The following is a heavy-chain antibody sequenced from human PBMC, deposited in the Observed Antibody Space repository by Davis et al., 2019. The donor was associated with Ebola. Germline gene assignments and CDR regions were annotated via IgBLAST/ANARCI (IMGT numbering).Heavy chain of an antibody. V-gene: IGHV1-69*04. D-gene: IGHD5-18*01. Sequence: SVKVSCKASGGTFSSYTISWVRQAPGQGLEWMGRIIPILGIANYAQKFQGRVTITADKSTSTAYMELSSLKSEETAVYYCARDWAGWGGYSYDYFFDIWGQGTMVTVSS. CDR3: ARDWAGWGGYSYDYFFDI. CDR1: GGTFSSYT. CDR2: IIPILGIA. J-gene: IGHJ3*02.